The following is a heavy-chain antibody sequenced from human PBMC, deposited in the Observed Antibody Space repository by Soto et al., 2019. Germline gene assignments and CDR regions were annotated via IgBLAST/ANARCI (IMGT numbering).Heavy chain of an antibody. CDR2: IYYSGST. V-gene: IGHV4-30-4*01. D-gene: IGHD5-12*01. CDR1: GGSISSGDYY. J-gene: IGHJ4*02. CDR3: ACNIVATIGFQDY. Sequence: PSETLSLTCTVSGGSISSGDYYWSWIRQPPGKGLEWIGYIYYSGSTYYNPSLKSRVTISVDTSKNQFSLKLSSVTAADTAVYYCACNIVATIGFQDYWGQGTLVTVSS.